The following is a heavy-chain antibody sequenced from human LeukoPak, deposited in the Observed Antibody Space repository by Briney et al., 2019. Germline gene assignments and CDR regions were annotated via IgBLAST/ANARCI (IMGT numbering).Heavy chain of an antibody. J-gene: IGHJ6*03. Sequence: SVKVSCKVSGYTLTELSMHWVRQVPGQGLEWMGGIIPIFGTANYAQKFQGRVTITTDESTSTAYMELSSLRSEDTAVYYCARQELGIPYYYYYMDVWGKGTTVTVSS. V-gene: IGHV1-69*05. CDR3: ARQELGIPYYYYYMDV. D-gene: IGHD7-27*01. CDR1: GYTLTELS. CDR2: IIPIFGTA.